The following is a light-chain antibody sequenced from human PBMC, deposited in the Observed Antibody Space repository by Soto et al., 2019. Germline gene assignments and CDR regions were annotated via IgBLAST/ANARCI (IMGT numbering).Light chain of an antibody. J-gene: IGLJ2*01. CDR3: GAWDDTLNGVA. CDR2: TNN. CDR1: SSKIGSNT. Sequence: QSVLTQPPSASGTPGQSVTISCSGRSSKIGSNTVSWFRQLPGTAPILLIHTNNQRPSGVPDRFSGSKSGTSASLAISGLQSEDEADYYCGAWDDTLNGVAFGGGTKLTVL. V-gene: IGLV1-44*01.